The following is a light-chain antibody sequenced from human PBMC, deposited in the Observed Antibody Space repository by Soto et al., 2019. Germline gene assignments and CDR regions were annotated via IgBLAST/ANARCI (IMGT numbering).Light chain of an antibody. V-gene: IGLV2-8*01. Sequence: QSVLTQPPSASGSPGQSVTISCTGTSSDVGGYDYVSWYQQHPGKAPKLMIYEVTIRPSGVSDRFSGSKSGNTASPTVSGLQAEDEADYYCSSYTGGNPSYVFGTGTKLTVL. CDR2: EVT. CDR3: SSYTGGNPSYV. CDR1: SSDVGGYDY. J-gene: IGLJ1*01.